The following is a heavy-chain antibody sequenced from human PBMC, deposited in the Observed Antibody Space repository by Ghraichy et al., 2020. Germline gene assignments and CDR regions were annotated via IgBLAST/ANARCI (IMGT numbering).Heavy chain of an antibody. J-gene: IGHJ4*02. D-gene: IGHD6-19*01. CDR3: AKDYQGNSGGYRYDY. CDR1: GFTFSNYA. V-gene: IGHV3-23*01. Sequence: LSLTCAASGFTFSNYAMSWVRQAPGKGLEWVSHISGRGDITHYADSVKGRFTISRDNSKNTLFVQMNSLRAEDTAVYYCAKDYQGNSGGYRYDYWGQGTLVTVSS. CDR2: ISGRGDIT.